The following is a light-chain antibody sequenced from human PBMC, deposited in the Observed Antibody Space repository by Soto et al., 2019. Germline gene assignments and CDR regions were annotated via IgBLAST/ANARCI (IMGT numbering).Light chain of an antibody. J-gene: IGKJ2*01. CDR2: MAS. CDR1: QSISTW. Sequence: DTQMTRSPSTLSASVGDRVTITCRASQSISTWLAWYQQKPGKAPKLLIYMASSLESGVPSRFSGSGSGTEFTLTINSLQPDDFATYYCQQYNSYWETFGQGTKLEIK. CDR3: QQYNSYWET. V-gene: IGKV1-5*03.